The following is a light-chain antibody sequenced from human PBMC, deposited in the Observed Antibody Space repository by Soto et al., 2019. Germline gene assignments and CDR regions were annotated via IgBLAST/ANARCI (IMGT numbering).Light chain of an antibody. CDR2: EAS. Sequence: DTRLTQSPSSVSASIGDRVTITCRASQGVSNRLAWYQQIPGKAPKALIYEASNLPSGVPSRFSGSGSGTEFTLTISTLQPEDFGIYYCHQSQSFPFTFGGGTKVEI. CDR3: HQSQSFPFT. CDR1: QGVSNR. V-gene: IGKV1-12*02. J-gene: IGKJ4*01.